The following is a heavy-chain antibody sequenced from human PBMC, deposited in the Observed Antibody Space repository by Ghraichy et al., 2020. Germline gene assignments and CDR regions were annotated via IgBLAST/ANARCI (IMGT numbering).Heavy chain of an antibody. J-gene: IGHJ1*01. CDR3: VKEDYDILTGYSGDFQH. V-gene: IGHV3-64D*06. CDR2: ISSNGGST. D-gene: IGHD3-9*01. Sequence: GGSLRLSCSASGFTFSSYAMHWVRQAPGKGLEYVSAISSNGGSTYYADSVKGRFTISRDNSKNTLYLQMSSLRAEDTAVYYCVKEDYDILTGYSGDFQHWGQGTLVTVSS. CDR1: GFTFSSYA.